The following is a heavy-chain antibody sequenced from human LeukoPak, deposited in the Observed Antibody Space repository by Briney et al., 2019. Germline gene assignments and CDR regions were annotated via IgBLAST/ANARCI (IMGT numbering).Heavy chain of an antibody. CDR3: ARDPGSSGWYWGPYYFDS. CDR2: IYYSGRT. CDR1: GGSISSSSYY. D-gene: IGHD6-19*01. V-gene: IGHV4-39*07. J-gene: IGHJ4*02. Sequence: PSETLSLTCTVSGGSISSSSYYWGWIRQPPGKGLDWIGSIYYSGRTYYNPSLKSRVTISVDTSKNQFSLKLSSVTAADTAVYYCARDPGSSGWYWGPYYFDSWGQGTLVTVSS.